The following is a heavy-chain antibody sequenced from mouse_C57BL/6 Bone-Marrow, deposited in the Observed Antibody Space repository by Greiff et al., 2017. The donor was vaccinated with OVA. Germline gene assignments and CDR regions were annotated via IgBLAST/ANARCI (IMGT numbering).Heavy chain of an antibody. J-gene: IGHJ3*01. CDR3: ARAYGSRWTFAY. V-gene: IGHV1-81*01. CDR1: GYTFTSYG. D-gene: IGHD1-1*01. Sequence: QVQLQQSGAELARPGASVKLSCKASGYTFTSYGISWVKQRPGQGLELIGEIYPRSGNTYYNEKFKGKATLTADKSSSTAYMELRSLTSEDSAVYFCARAYGSRWTFAYWGQGTLVTVSA. CDR2: IYPRSGNT.